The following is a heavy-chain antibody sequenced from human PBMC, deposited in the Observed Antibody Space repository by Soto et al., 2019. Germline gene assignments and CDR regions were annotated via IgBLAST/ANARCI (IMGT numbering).Heavy chain of an antibody. Sequence: PGGSLRLSCAASGFTFSSNAMSWVRQAPGKGLEKVSAISGSGGSTYYADSVKGRFTISRDNSKNTLYFQMNSLRAVVWVVYYCAKDVPAESLEVDEQLLTIDYCGQRTLVTVSS. J-gene: IGHJ4*02. CDR1: GFTFSSNA. V-gene: IGHV3-23*01. CDR2: ISGSGGST. D-gene: IGHD1-1*01. CDR3: AKDVPAESLEVDEQLLTIDY.